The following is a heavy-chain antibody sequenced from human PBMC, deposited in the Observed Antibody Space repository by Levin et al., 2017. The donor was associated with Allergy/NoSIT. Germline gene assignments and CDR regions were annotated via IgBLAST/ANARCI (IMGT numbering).Heavy chain of an antibody. CDR1: GFTFSSYA. D-gene: IGHD3-22*01. Sequence: PGGSLRLSCAASGFTFSSYAMHWVRQAPGKGLEWVAVISYDGSNKYYADSVKGRFTISRDNSKNTLYLQMNSLRAEDTAVYYCARDLGYYYDSSGYYSPDYYYGMDVWGQGTTVTVSS. CDR2: ISYDGSNK. V-gene: IGHV3-30*04. J-gene: IGHJ6*02. CDR3: ARDLGYYYDSSGYYSPDYYYGMDV.